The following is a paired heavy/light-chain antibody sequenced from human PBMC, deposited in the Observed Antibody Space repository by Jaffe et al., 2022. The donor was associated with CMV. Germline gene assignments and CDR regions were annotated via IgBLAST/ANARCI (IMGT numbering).Heavy chain of an antibody. J-gene: IGHJ6*02. V-gene: IGHV3-23*01. CDR2: ISGSGGST. Sequence: EVQLLESGGGLVQPGGSLRLSCAASGFTFSSYAMSWVRQAPGKGLEWVSAISGSGGSTYYADSVKGRFTISRDNSKNTLYLQMNSLRAEDTAVYYCAKDGWDSSSWYMGDYYYYGMDVWGQGTTVTVSS. CDR1: GFTFSSYA. CDR3: AKDGWDSSSWYMGDYYYYGMDV. D-gene: IGHD6-13*01.
Light chain of an antibody. CDR1: QSVLYSSNNKNY. CDR2: WAS. V-gene: IGKV4-1*01. J-gene: IGKJ4*01. Sequence: DIVMTQSPDSLAVSLGERATINCKSSQSVLYSSNNKNYLAWYQQKPGQPPKLLIYWASTRESGVPDRFSGSGSGTDFTLTISSLQAEDVAVYYCQQYYSTLALTFGGGTKVEIK. CDR3: QQYYSTLALT.